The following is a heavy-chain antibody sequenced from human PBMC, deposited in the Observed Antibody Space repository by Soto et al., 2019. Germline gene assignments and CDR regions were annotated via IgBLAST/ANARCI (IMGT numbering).Heavy chain of an antibody. V-gene: IGHV4-59*08. CDR2: IYYSGST. CDR1: GGSISSYY. D-gene: IGHD2-2*01. J-gene: IGHJ6*02. Sequence: SETLSLTCTVSGGSISSYYWSWIRQPPGKGLEWIGYIYYSGSTNYNPSLKSRVTISVDTSKNQFSLKLSSVTAADTAVYYCARHFPGPRVEYQLPRPYYYYYGMDGWGQGTTVTVSS. CDR3: ARHFPGPRVEYQLPRPYYYYYGMDG.